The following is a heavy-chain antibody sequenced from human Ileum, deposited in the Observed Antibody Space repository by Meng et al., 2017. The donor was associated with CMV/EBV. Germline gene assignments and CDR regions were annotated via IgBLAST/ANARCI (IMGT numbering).Heavy chain of an antibody. Sequence: GGSLRLSCAASGFSVTDYYMRWIRQAPGKGLECIASSGSTIDYAESVKGRFSISRDNSKNSLYLQMNSLRAEDSAVYYCARDFPPWTGHSYNYYGMDLWGQETTVTVSS. D-gene: IGHD3/OR15-3a*01. CDR3: ARDFPPWTGHSYNYYGMDL. J-gene: IGHJ6*02. CDR2: IASSGSTI. V-gene: IGHV3-11*01. CDR1: GFSVTDYY.